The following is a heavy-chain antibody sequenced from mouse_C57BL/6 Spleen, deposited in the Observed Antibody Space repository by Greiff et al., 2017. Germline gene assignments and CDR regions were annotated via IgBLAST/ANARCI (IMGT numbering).Heavy chain of an antibody. Sequence: QVQLQQPGAELVRPGSSVKLSCKASGYTFTSYWMHWVKQRPIQGLEWIGNINPSDSETHYNQKFKDKATVTVDKSSSTAYMQLSSLTSEDSEVYCSAKNGYYDYYAMDYWGQGTSVTVSS. J-gene: IGHJ4*01. D-gene: IGHD2-3*01. V-gene: IGHV1-52*01. CDR3: AKNGYYDYYAMDY. CDR1: GYTFTSYW. CDR2: INPSDSET.